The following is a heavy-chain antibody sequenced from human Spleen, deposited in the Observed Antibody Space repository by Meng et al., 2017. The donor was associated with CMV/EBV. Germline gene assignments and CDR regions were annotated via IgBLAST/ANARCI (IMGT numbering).Heavy chain of an antibody. D-gene: IGHD2-2*01. J-gene: IGHJ6*02. Sequence: SETLSLTCTVSGYSISSGYFWAWIRQPPGKGLDWIGSIYHSGTTYYNPSLKSRVTISVDTSKNQFSLRLSSVTAADTAVYYCARGRVIPAAYYYYYYYGMDVWGQGTTVTVSS. CDR1: GYSISSGYF. V-gene: IGHV4-38-2*02. CDR2: IYHSGTT. CDR3: ARGRVIPAAYYYYYYYGMDV.